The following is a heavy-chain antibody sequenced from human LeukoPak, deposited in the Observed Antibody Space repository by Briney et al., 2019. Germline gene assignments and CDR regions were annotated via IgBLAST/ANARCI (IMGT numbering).Heavy chain of an antibody. V-gene: IGHV1-24*01. Sequence: ASVTVSCKASGYTFTGYYMHWVRQAPGKGLEWMGGFDPEDGETIYAQKFQGRVTMTEDTSTDTAYMELSSLRSEDTAVYYCATLYSSGWYRAPQTPDYWGQGTLVTVSS. CDR1: GYTFTGYY. J-gene: IGHJ4*02. CDR2: FDPEDGET. CDR3: ATLYSSGWYRAPQTPDY. D-gene: IGHD6-19*01.